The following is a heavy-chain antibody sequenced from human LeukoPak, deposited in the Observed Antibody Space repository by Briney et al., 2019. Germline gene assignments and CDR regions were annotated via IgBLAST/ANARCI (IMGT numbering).Heavy chain of an antibody. CDR2: INWNGGST. CDR1: GFTFGNYG. D-gene: IGHD1-26*01. J-gene: IGHJ6*03. Sequence: GGSLRLSCAASGFTFGNYGMSWVRQAPGKGLEWVSGINWNGGSTGYADSVEGRFTIFRDNAKNSQYLQMNSLRVEDAALYYCARDPYSGNYGNYYYYYMDVWGKGTTVTISS. V-gene: IGHV3-20*04. CDR3: ARDPYSGNYGNYYYYYMDV.